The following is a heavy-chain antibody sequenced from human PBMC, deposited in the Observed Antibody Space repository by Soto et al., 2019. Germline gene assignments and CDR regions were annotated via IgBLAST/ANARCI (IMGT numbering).Heavy chain of an antibody. Sequence: TLSLTCTVSGGSISSDYWNWIRQPPGKGLEWLALIDWDDDKYYSTSLKTRLTISKDTSKNQVVLTMTNMDPVDTATYYCARILAYSSSSHYFDYWGQGTLVTVSS. CDR3: ARILAYSSSSHYFDY. J-gene: IGHJ4*02. D-gene: IGHD6-13*01. V-gene: IGHV2-70*01. CDR1: GGSISSDYW. CDR2: IDWDDDK.